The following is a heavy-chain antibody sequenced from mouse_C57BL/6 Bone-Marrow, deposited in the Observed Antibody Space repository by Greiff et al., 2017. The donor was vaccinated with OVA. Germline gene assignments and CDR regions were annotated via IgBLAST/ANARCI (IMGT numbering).Heavy chain of an antibody. V-gene: IGHV2-9-1*01. D-gene: IGHD2-3*01. Sequence: VQLMQSGPGLVAPSQSLSITCTVSGFSLTSYAISWVRQPPGKGLEWLGVIWTGGGTNSNSAPKSRLSISKDKAKSQVFRKMNRLQTDDTGTYYGTRYDVLDYWGQGTTVTVSS. J-gene: IGHJ2*01. CDR3: TRYDVLDY. CDR1: GFSLTSYA. CDR2: IWTGGGT.